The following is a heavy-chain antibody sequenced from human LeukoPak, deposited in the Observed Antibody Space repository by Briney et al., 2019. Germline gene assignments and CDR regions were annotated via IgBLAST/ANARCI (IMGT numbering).Heavy chain of an antibody. Sequence: ASVKVSCKASGYSFTNYGISWVRQAPGQGLEWMGWISTDNGYTNYGQNLQGRLTMATDTSTSTAYMELRSLKSDDTAVYYCARDYFNFLVVPNWFDPWGQGTLVTVSS. D-gene: IGHD3-10*01. CDR2: ISTDNGYT. J-gene: IGHJ5*02. CDR1: GYSFTNYG. CDR3: ARDYFNFLVVPNWFDP. V-gene: IGHV1-18*01.